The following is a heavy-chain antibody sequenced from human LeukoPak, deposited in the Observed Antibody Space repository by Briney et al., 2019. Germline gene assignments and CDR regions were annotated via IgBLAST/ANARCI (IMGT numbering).Heavy chain of an antibody. CDR3: AARGQIVGATWWIRNDAFDI. Sequence: ASVKVSCKASGYTFTSYYIHWVRQAPGQGLEWMGIINPSGGSTSYAQKFQGRVTMTRDTSTSTVYMELSSLRSEDTAVYYCAARGQIVGATWWIRNDAFDIWGQGTMVTVS. V-gene: IGHV1-46*01. CDR1: GYTFTSYY. D-gene: IGHD1-26*01. J-gene: IGHJ3*02. CDR2: INPSGGST.